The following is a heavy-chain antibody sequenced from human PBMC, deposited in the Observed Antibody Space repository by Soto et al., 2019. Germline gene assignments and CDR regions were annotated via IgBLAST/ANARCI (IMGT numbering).Heavy chain of an antibody. V-gene: IGHV4-61*08. J-gene: IGHJ4*02. CDR1: GGSISSGDYY. CDR2: IYYSGST. Sequence: PSETLSLTCTVSGGSISSGDYYWSWIRQPPGKGLEWIGYIYYSGSTNYNPSLKSRVTMSVDTSKNQFSLKLSSVTAADTAVYYCASHSSHWPFFDFWGQGTLVTVSS. CDR3: ASHSSHWPFFDF. D-gene: IGHD6-13*01.